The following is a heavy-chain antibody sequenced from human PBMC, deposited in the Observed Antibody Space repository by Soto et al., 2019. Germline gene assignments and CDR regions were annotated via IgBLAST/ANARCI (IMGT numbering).Heavy chain of an antibody. V-gene: IGHV3-21*01. J-gene: IGHJ6*03. Sequence: GGSLRLSCAASGFTFSSYSMNWVRQAPGKGLEWVSSISSSSSYIYYADSVKGRFTISRDNAKNSLYLQMNSLRAEDTAVYYCARSNPNGLRFLEGLTGAYYMDVWGKGTTVTVS. CDR2: ISSSSSYI. CDR3: ARSNPNGLRFLEGLTGAYYMDV. D-gene: IGHD3-3*01. CDR1: GFTFSSYS.